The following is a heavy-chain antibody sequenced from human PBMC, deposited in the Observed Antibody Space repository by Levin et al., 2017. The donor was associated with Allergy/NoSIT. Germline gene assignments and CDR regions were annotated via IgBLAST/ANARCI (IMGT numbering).Heavy chain of an antibody. V-gene: IGHV4-34*01. CDR3: ARVGSGYSYLGRRHYGMDV. J-gene: IGHJ6*02. CDR1: GGSFSGYY. D-gene: IGHD5-18*01. Sequence: SETLSLTCAVYGGSFSGYYWSWIRQPPGKGLEWIGEINHSGSTNYNPSLKSRVTISVDTSKNQFSLKLSSVTAADTAVYYCARVGSGYSYLGRRHYGMDVWGQGTTVTVSS. CDR2: INHSGST.